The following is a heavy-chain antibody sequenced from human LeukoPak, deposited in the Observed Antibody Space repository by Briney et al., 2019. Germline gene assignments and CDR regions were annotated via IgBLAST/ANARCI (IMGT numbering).Heavy chain of an antibody. V-gene: IGHV4-59*08. J-gene: IGHJ4*02. D-gene: IGHD3-22*01. CDR1: GGSISSYY. CDR2: IYYSGST. CDR3: ARGVSSYYSYYFDY. Sequence: SETLSLTCTVSGGSISSYYWSWIRQPPGKGLEWIGYIYYSGSTDYNPSLKSRVTISVDPSKNQFSRKLSSVTAGDTAVYYCARGVSSYYSYYFDYWGQGTLVTVSS.